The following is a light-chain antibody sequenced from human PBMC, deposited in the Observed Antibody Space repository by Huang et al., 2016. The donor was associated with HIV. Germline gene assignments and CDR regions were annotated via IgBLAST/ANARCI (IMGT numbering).Light chain of an antibody. CDR3: QQYNDWPPLT. CDR1: QNVNTD. V-gene: IGKV3-15*01. CDR2: GAS. J-gene: IGKJ4*01. Sequence: EVVMTQSPATLSVSPGERATLSCRASQNVNTDLAWYKQIPGQAPRLLIYGASTRATGISPRFSGSGSETEVTLTISGLQSEDFAVYYCQQYNDWPPLTFGGGTKVEIK.